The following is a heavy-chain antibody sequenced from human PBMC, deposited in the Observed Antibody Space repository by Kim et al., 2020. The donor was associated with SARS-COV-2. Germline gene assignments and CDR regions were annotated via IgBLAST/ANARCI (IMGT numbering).Heavy chain of an antibody. J-gene: IGHJ6*02. D-gene: IGHD3-10*01. CDR2: ISSSSSYI. CDR3: ARGVRGLMSPGMDV. V-gene: IGHV3-21*01. CDR1: GFTFSSYS. Sequence: GGSLRLSCAASGFTFSSYSMNWVRQAPGKGLEWVSSISSSSSYIYYADSVKGRFTISRDNAKNSLYLQMNSLRAEDTAVYYCARGVRGLMSPGMDVWGQGTTVTVSS.